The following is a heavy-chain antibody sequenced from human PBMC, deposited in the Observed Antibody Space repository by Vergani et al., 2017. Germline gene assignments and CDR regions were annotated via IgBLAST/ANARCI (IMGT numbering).Heavy chain of an antibody. D-gene: IGHD6-13*01. V-gene: IGHV4-61*02. Sequence: QVQLQESGPGLVKPSQTLSLTCTVSGGSISSGSYYWSWIRQPAGKGLEWIGRIYTSGSTNYNPSLKSRVTISVDTSKNQFSLKLSSVTAADTAVYYCAREMRGYSSSWFEYYFDYWGQGTLVTVSS. CDR3: AREMRGYSSSWFEYYFDY. J-gene: IGHJ4*02. CDR1: GGSISSGSYY. CDR2: IYTSGST.